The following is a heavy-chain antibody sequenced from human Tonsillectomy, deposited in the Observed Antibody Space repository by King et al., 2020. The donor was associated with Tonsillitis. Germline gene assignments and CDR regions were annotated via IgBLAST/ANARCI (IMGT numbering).Heavy chain of an antibody. CDR3: ARGSRSGDYER. CDR1: GGSISSGSYL. V-gene: IGHV4-61*02. Sequence: VQLQESGPGLVKPSQTLSLTCTVSGGSISSGSYLWSWIRQPAGKGLEWIGRIYTSGSTNYNPSLKSRVTISVDTSKNQFSLKLSSVTAADTAVYYCARGSRSGDYERWGQGSLVIVSS. J-gene: IGHJ4*02. D-gene: IGHD4-17*01. CDR2: IYTSGST.